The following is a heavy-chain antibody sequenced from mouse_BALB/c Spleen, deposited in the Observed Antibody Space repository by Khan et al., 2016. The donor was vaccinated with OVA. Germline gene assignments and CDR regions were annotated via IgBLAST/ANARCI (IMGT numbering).Heavy chain of an antibody. CDR1: GYTFTNYW. J-gene: IGHJ3*01. D-gene: IGHD2-1*01. CDR2: IFPGTDTT. Sequence: QVQLQQSGAELVKPGASVKLSCKTSGYTFTNYWIQWVKQRPGQGLGWIGEIFPGTDTTYYNENFKAKATLTIDTSSNTAYMQLSSLTSEDSAVYFCARGYFGNYEFAYWGQGTLVTVSA. CDR3: ARGYFGNYEFAY. V-gene: IGHV1S132*01.